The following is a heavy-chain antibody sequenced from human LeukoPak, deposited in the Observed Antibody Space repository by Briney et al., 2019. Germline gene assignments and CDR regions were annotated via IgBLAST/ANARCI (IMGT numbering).Heavy chain of an antibody. V-gene: IGHV3-23*01. CDR2: ITGGGDYT. Sequence: GGSLRLSCAASGFTFSTSALSWVRQAPGKGLEWVSAITGGGDYTYYADSVKGRFTISSDNPKNAVYLQMNSLRAEDTAVYYCAKGYRGIEAFDIWGQGTMVTVSS. D-gene: IGHD1-26*01. CDR3: AKGYRGIEAFDI. J-gene: IGHJ3*02. CDR1: GFTFSTSA.